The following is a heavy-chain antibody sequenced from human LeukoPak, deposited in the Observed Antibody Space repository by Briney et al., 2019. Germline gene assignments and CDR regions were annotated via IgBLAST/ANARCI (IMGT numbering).Heavy chain of an antibody. CDR3: ARESSVTRDY. CDR1: GFTFSSYG. J-gene: IGHJ4*02. Sequence: PGGSLRLSCAASGFTFSSYGMHWVRQAPGKGLEWVAFIRYDGSNKYYADSVKGRFTISRDNSKNTLYMQMNSLRAEDTAVYYCARESSVTRDYWGQGTPVTVSS. D-gene: IGHD4-11*01. CDR2: IRYDGSNK. V-gene: IGHV3-30*02.